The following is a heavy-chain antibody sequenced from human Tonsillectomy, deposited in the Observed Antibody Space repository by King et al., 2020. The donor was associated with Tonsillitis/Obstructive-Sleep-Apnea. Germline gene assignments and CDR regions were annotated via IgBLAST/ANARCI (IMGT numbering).Heavy chain of an antibody. J-gene: IGHJ2*01. V-gene: IGHV1-2*06. CDR3: ARGQSIAVAGKVWYFDL. Sequence: VQLVQSGAEVKKPGASVKVSCKASGYTFTGYYMHWVRQAPGQGLEWMGRINPNSGGTKYAQKFQGRVTMTRDTSISTAYMVLSRLRSDDTAVYYCARGQSIAVAGKVWYFDLWGRGTLVTVSS. CDR2: INPNSGGT. CDR1: GYTFTGYY. D-gene: IGHD6-19*01.